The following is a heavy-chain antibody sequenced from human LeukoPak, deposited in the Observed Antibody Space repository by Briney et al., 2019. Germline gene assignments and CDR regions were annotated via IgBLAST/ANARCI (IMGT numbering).Heavy chain of an antibody. Sequence: SETLSLTCTVSGGSISSHYWSWIRQPPGKGLEWIGYIYYSGSTNYNPSLKSRVTISIDTSKNQFPLNLNSVTAADTAVYFCSRGLDSRKLGYWGQGTLVTVSS. CDR1: GGSISSHY. V-gene: IGHV4-59*11. D-gene: IGHD3-22*01. CDR3: SRGLDSRKLGY. J-gene: IGHJ4*02. CDR2: IYYSGST.